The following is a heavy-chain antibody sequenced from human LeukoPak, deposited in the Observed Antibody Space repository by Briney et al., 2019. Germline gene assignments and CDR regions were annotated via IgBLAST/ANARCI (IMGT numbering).Heavy chain of an antibody. D-gene: IGHD2-15*01. CDR2: IYSSGST. CDR1: GGSISSYY. CDR3: ARHPCIVGSCPNPFDP. V-gene: IGHV4-59*08. J-gene: IGHJ5*02. Sequence: SETLSLTCTVSGGSISSYYWSWLRQPPGKGLEWIGYIYSSGSTSYNPSFKSRVTVSVDTSKNQFSLKLSSGTAADTAVYYCARHPCIVGSCPNPFDPWGQGTLVTVFS.